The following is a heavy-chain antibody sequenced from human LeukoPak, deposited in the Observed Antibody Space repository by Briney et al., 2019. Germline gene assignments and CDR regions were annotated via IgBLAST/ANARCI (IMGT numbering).Heavy chain of an antibody. J-gene: IGHJ6*03. Sequence: GGSLRLSCAASGFTFSSYSMNWVRQAPGKGLEWVSSISSSSSYIYYADSVKGRFTISRDNAKNSLYLQMNSLRAEDTAVYYCARAGYSSSWYPWYYYMDVWGKGTTVTVSS. V-gene: IGHV3-21*01. D-gene: IGHD6-13*01. CDR3: ARAGYSSSWYPWYYYMDV. CDR1: GFTFSSYS. CDR2: ISSSSSYI.